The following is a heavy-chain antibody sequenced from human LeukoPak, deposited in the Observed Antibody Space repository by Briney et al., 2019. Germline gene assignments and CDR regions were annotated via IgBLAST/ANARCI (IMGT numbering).Heavy chain of an antibody. Sequence: GESLKIACKVSGYXXTXXXIXXXXXXPXKXXEXXGXIYPGDSDTRYSPSSQGQVTISADRSISTAYLHWSSLKASDTAMYYCARQTVATGSYWFGPWGQGTLVIVSS. CDR2: IYPGDSDT. CDR1: GYXXTXXX. V-gene: IGHV5-51*01. D-gene: IGHD6-13*01. J-gene: IGHJ5*02. CDR3: ARQTVATGSYWFGP.